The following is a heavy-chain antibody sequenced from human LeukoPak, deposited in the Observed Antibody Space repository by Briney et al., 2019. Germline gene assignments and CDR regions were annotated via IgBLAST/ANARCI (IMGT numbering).Heavy chain of an antibody. CDR3: AKTPIAAADSRPYYFDY. Sequence: PGGSLRLSCAASGFTFDDYAMHWVRQAPGKGLEWVSGISWNSGSMGYADSVKGRFTISRDNAKNSLYLQMNSLRAEDMALYYCAKTPIAAADSRPYYFDYWGQGTLVTVSS. CDR1: GFTFDDYA. CDR2: ISWNSGSM. D-gene: IGHD6-13*01. J-gene: IGHJ4*02. V-gene: IGHV3-9*03.